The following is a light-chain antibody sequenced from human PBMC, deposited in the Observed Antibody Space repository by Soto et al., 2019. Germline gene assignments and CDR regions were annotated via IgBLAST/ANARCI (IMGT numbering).Light chain of an antibody. J-gene: IGLJ2*01. V-gene: IGLV2-14*01. CDR3: YSYTTSSTRV. Sequence: QAVLTQPASVSGSPGQSITISCTGTSSDVGAYNYVSWYQQHPGKAPKLMIYDVSNRPSGVSNRFSGSKSGNTASLTISGLQAEDEADYYCYSYTTSSTRVFGGWTKLTVL. CDR1: SSDVGAYNY. CDR2: DVS.